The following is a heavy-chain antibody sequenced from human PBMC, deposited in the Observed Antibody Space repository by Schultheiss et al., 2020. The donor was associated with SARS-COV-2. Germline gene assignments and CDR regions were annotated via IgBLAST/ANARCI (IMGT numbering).Heavy chain of an antibody. CDR1: GGTFSSYA. CDR3: ARDRQYYDSSGYYYVNDY. J-gene: IGHJ4*02. Sequence: SVKVSCKASGGTFSSYAINWVRQARGQGLEWMGGIIPIFGTANYAQKFQGRVTITADKSTSTAYMDLSSLRSDDTAVYYCARDRQYYDSSGYYYVNDYWGQGTLVTVSS. D-gene: IGHD3-22*01. CDR2: IIPIFGTA. V-gene: IGHV1-69*06.